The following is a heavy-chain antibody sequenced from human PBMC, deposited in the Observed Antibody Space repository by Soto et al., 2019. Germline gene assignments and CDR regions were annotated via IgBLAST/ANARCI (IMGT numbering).Heavy chain of an antibody. CDR1: GGTFSSYA. Sequence: SVKVSCKASGGTFSSYAISWVRQAPGQGLEWMGGIIPIFGTANYAQKFQGRVTITADESTSTAYMELSSLRSEDTAVYYCARVWVGCISTSCPDPNYYFYGMDVWG. V-gene: IGHV1-69*13. J-gene: IGHJ6*02. D-gene: IGHD2-2*01. CDR3: ARVWVGCISTSCPDPNYYFYGMDV. CDR2: IIPIFGTA.